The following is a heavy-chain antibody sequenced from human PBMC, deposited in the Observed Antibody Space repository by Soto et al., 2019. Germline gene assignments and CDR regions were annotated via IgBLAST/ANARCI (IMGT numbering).Heavy chain of an antibody. V-gene: IGHV4-34*01. J-gene: IGHJ4*02. CDR3: AGAGPPGGWYSFPTGFFQ. Sequence: PSETLSLTCAVYGGSFSGYYWSWIRQPPGKGLEWIGEINHSGSTNYNPSLKSRVTISVDTSKNQFSLKLSSVTAADTAVYYCAGAGPPGGWYSFPTGFFQWGQGTLVTVSS. CDR1: GGSFSGYY. D-gene: IGHD6-19*01. CDR2: INHSGST.